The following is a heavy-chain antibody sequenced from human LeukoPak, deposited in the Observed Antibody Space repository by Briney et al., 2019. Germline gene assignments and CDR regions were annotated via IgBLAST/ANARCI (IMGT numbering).Heavy chain of an antibody. D-gene: IGHD2/OR15-2a*01. CDR1: GGSISSYY. J-gene: IGHJ6*02. Sequence: PSETLSLTCTVSGGSISSYYWSWIRQPPGKGLEWIGYIYYSGSTNYNPSLKSRVTISVDTSKNQFSLKLSSVTAADTAAYFCARDNSSWSGYYYGMDVWGQGTTVTVSS. CDR2: IYYSGST. V-gene: IGHV4-59*01. CDR3: ARDNSSWSGYYYGMDV.